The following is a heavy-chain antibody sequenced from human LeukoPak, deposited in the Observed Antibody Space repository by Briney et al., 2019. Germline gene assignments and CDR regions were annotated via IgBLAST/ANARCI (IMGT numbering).Heavy chain of an antibody. D-gene: IGHD6-13*01. V-gene: IGHV4-34*01. Sequence: SETLSLTCAVYGGSFSGYYWSWIRQPPGKGLEWIGEINHSGSTNYNPSLKSRVTISVDTSKNQFSLKLSSVTAADTAVYYCASHSSSWYRRDNWFDPWGQGTLVTVSS. J-gene: IGHJ5*02. CDR1: GGSFSGYY. CDR2: INHSGST. CDR3: ASHSSSWYRRDNWFDP.